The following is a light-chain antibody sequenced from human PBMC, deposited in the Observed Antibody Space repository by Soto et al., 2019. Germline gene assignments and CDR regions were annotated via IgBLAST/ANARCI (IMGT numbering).Light chain of an antibody. J-gene: IGKJ5*01. V-gene: IGKV1D-8*03. CDR1: QGISNH. CDR3: LHHHNFPIT. CDR2: DAS. Sequence: VIWMTESPSLISASTGTRVTISCRMSQGISNHLVWFQQKPGQVPKRLIYDASVLQPGVSSRFSGSGSGTDFTLTISSLQPEDFATYYCLHHHNFPITFGQGTRLEIK.